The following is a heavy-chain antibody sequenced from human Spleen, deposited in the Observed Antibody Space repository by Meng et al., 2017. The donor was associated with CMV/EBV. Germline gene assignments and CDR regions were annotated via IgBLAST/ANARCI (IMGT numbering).Heavy chain of an antibody. D-gene: IGHD1-20*01. J-gene: IGHJ4*02. CDR2: IYYSGST. CDR3: ARDLTEGYNWNYFDY. V-gene: IGHV4-39*07. Sequence: SETLSITCTVSGGSISSSSYYWGWIRQPPGKGLEWIGSIYYSGSTYYNPSLKSRVTISVDTSKNQFSLKLSSVTAADTAVYYCARDLTEGYNWNYFDYWGQGTLVTVSS. CDR1: GGSISSSSYY.